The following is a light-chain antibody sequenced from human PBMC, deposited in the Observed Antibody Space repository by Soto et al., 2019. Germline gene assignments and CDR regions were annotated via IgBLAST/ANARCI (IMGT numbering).Light chain of an antibody. V-gene: IGKV3-20*01. CDR1: QSINSIY. CDR2: AGS. CDR3: EQYDTSPYT. J-gene: IGKJ2*01. Sequence: EVVLTQSPGTLSLSPGERATLSCRASQSINSIYLSWYQQKPGQAPRLLIYAGSSREAGIPDRLSGSGSGTDFTLTISRLEPEDFAVYYCEQYDTSPYTFGQGTQLEIK.